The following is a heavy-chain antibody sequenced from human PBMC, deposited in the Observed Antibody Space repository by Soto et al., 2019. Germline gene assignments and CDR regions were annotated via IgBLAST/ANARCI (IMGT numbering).Heavy chain of an antibody. Sequence: GGSLRLSCAASGFSVGGNYMSWARLAPGKGLECVSLTYSGGNPYYAVSVRGRFTLSRDNYVDTTYLQMNSLRVEDTAGYFCWRGPSSATRGQGTLVTVSS. CDR1: GFSVGGNY. CDR3: WRGPSSAT. J-gene: IGHJ4*02. V-gene: IGHV3-53*01. CDR2: TYSGGNP.